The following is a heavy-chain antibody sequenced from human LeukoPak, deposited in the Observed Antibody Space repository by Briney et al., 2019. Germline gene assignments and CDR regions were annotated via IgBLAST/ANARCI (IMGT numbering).Heavy chain of an antibody. CDR3: ARGEYNYGGHNWFDP. D-gene: IGHD5-18*01. J-gene: IGHJ5*02. Sequence: SETLSLTCAVYGGSFSGYYWGWIRQPPGKGLEWIGEINHSGSTNYNPSLKSRVTISVDTSKNQFSLKLSSVTAADTAVYYCARGEYNYGGHNWFDPWGQGILVTVSS. CDR1: GGSFSGYY. CDR2: INHSGST. V-gene: IGHV4-34*01.